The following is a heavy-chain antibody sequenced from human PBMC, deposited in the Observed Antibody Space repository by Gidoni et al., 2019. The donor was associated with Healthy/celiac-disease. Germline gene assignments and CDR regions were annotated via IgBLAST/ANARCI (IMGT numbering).Heavy chain of an antibody. V-gene: IGHV1-3*01. CDR1: GYTFPSYA. CDR2: INAGNGNT. CDR3: ARGGGIAADKIDY. D-gene: IGHD6-13*01. Sequence: QVQLVQSGAEVKKPGASVKVSCKASGYTFPSYAMHWVRQAPGQRLEWMGWINAGNGNTKYSQKFQGRVTITRDTSASTAYMELSSLRSEDTAVYYCARGGGIAADKIDYWGQGTLVTVSS. J-gene: IGHJ4*02.